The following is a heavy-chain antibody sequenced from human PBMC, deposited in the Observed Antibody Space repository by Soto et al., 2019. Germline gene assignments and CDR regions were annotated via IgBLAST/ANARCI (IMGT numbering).Heavy chain of an antibody. J-gene: IGHJ4*02. CDR1: GFTFSNYP. CDR3: AKNNLFGSRTKDY. D-gene: IGHD3-10*01. CDR2: ISASGGST. Sequence: EVQLLESGGGLVQGGESLRLSCPASGFTFSNYPMSWVRQVPGKGVEWVSSISASGGSTYYAYCVRGRFTIFRDNSKKTLHLKINILKADDTAVYYCAKNNLFGSRTKDYLGQGTLITVSA. V-gene: IGHV3-23*01.